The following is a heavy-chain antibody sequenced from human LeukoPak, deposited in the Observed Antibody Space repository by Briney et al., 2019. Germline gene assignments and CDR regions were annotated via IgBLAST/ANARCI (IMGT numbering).Heavy chain of an antibody. CDR1: GFTLSQYG. V-gene: IGHV3-30*02. D-gene: IGHD3-10*01. J-gene: IGHJ2*01. Sequence: QSGGSLRLSCEASGFTLSQYGLHWVRQAPGKGLEWVAFIPSEGSGRFHAASVKDRFSISKDDSKHTLYLQMNSLRAEDTALYYRVKSGNTSGSYWYFDLWGRGTLVTVSS. CDR3: VKSGNTSGSYWYFDL. CDR2: IPSEGSGR.